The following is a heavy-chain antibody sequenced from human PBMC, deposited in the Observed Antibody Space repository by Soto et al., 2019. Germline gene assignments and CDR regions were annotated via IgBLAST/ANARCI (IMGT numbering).Heavy chain of an antibody. J-gene: IGHJ4*02. CDR2: ISYDGSNK. CDR3: ARDHVPTVTTATFDY. CDR1: GFTFSSYA. V-gene: IGHV3-30-3*01. Sequence: QVQLVESGGGVVQPGRSLRLSCAASGFTFSSYAMHWVRQAPGKGLEWVAVISYDGSNKYYADSVKGRFTISRDNSKNTLYLQMNSLRAEDTAVYYCARDHVPTVTTATFDYWGQGTLVTVSS. D-gene: IGHD4-17*01.